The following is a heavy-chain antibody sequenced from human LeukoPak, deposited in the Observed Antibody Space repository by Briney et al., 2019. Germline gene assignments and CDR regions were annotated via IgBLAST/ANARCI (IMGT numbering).Heavy chain of an antibody. J-gene: IGHJ4*02. CDR2: ISGSGGST. V-gene: IGHV3-23*01. CDR1: GFTFSSYA. D-gene: IGHD5-24*01. CDR3: VRDGDAYNFDW. Sequence: PGGSLRLSCAASGFTFSSYAMSWVRQAPGKGLEWVSAISGSGGSTYYADSVKGRFTISRDNSKNTLYLQMNSLRAEDTAVYFCVRDGDAYNFDWWGQGVLVTVSS.